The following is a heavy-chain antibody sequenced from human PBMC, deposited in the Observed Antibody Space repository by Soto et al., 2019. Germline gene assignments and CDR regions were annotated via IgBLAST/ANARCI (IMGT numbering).Heavy chain of an antibody. CDR3: ARSQALDY. CDR2: IYPGDSDI. CDR1: GYSFSSNA. J-gene: IGHJ4*02. Sequence: GESLKISCKGSGYSFSSNAIAWVRQKPGKGLEWMGLIYPGDSDIRYSPSFEGQVTTSADRSISTAYLQLGSLKASDTAMYYCARSQALDYWGQGTLVTVSS. V-gene: IGHV5-51*01.